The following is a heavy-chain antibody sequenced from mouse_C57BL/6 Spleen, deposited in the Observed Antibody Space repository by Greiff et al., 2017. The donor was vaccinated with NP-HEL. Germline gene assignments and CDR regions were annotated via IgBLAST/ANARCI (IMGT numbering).Heavy chain of an antibody. D-gene: IGHD2-5*01. CDR1: GYTFTSYW. V-gene: IGHV1-69*01. CDR2: IDPSDSYT. CDR3: ARGDSNYGFDAY. J-gene: IGHJ3*01. Sequence: VQLQQPGAELVMPGASVKLSCKASGYTFTSYWMHWVKQRPGQGLEWIGEIDPSDSYTNYNQKFKGKSTLTVDKSSSTAYMQLSSLTSEDSAVYYCARGDSNYGFDAYWGQGTLVTVSA.